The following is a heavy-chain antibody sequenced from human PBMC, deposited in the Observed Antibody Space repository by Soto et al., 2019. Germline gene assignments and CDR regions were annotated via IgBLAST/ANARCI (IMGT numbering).Heavy chain of an antibody. CDR2: IWYAVSKK. Sequence: QVQLVESGGGVVQPGRSLRLSCAASGFTFSGYGFHWVRQAPGKGLEWVAVIWYAVSKKYYADSVKGRFTISRDNSKNAVYLQMDSLRAEDTAVYYCARDTDTSSHYSRFDPWGQGTLVTVS. CDR1: GFTFSGYG. V-gene: IGHV3-33*01. D-gene: IGHD3-22*01. CDR3: ARDTDTSSHYSRFDP. J-gene: IGHJ5*02.